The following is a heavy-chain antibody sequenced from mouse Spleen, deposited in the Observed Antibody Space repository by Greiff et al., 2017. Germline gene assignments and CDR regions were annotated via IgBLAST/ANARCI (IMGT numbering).Heavy chain of an antibody. V-gene: IGHV3-1*01. Sequence: VQLKQSGPGMVKPSQSLSLTCTVTGYSITSGYDWHWIRHFPGNKLEWMGYISYSGSTNYNPSLKSRISITHDTSKNHFFLKLNSVTTEDTATYYCARGTSAWFAYWGQGTLVTVSA. CDR3: ARGTSAWFAY. CDR2: ISYSGST. J-gene: IGHJ3*01. CDR1: GYSITSGYD. D-gene: IGHD3-3*01.